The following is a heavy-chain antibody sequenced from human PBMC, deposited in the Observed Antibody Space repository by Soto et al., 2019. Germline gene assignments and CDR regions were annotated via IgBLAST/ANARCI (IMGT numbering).Heavy chain of an antibody. J-gene: IGHJ4*02. Sequence: VPLLESGGGLVQPGGSLRLSCAASGFTFNAYAMTWVRQAPGKGLEWVSAIGGSGGNRYYADSVRGRFTISRDNSKDTVDLQMNSLRVEDTAVYYCARVASDYINSVDNWGQGILVTVSS. CDR2: IGGSGGNR. CDR1: GFTFNAYA. V-gene: IGHV3-23*01. CDR3: ARVASDYINSVDN. D-gene: IGHD4-4*01.